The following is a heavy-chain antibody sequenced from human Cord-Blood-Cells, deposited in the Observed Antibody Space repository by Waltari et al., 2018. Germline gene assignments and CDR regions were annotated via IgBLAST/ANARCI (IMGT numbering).Heavy chain of an antibody. J-gene: IGHJ5*02. CDR2: IYHSGST. Sequence: QVQLQESGPGLVKPSGTLSLTCAVSGGSISSSNWWSWVRQPPGKGLEWIGEIYHSGSTNNNPSLNSRVTISVDKSKNQFSLELSSGTAADTAVYYCARPSLRGYDWGSWFDPWGQGTLVTVSS. CDR1: GGSISSSNW. CDR3: ARPSLRGYDWGSWFDP. V-gene: IGHV4-4*02. D-gene: IGHD5-12*01.